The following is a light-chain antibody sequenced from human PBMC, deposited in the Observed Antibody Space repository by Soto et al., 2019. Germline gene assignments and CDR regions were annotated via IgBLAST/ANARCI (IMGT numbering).Light chain of an antibody. J-gene: IGLJ2*01. V-gene: IGLV4-69*01. CDR1: SWHSSYL. Sequence: QSVLTQSPSASASLGASVTLTCTLSSWHSSYLIVWHQQRPERGPLFLMKVNANGSHNKGDGLPDRFSGSSSGAERYLTLSCLHSEDEADSDCQTWGTVVVFGGGTKLTVL. CDR2: VNANGSH. CDR3: QTWGTVVV.